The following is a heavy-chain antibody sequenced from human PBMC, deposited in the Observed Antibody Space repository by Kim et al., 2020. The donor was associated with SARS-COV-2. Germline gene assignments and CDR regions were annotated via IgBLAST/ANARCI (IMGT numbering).Heavy chain of an antibody. CDR2: ISSSSSTI. CDR3: ASVGVSGVVIASDAFDI. Sequence: GGSLRLSCAASGFTFSSYSMNWVRQAPGKGLEWVSYISSSSSTIYYADSVKGRFTISRDNAKNSLYLQMNSLRDEDTAVYYCASVGVSGVVIASDAFDIWGQGTMVTVSS. V-gene: IGHV3-48*02. D-gene: IGHD2-21*01. J-gene: IGHJ3*02. CDR1: GFTFSSYS.